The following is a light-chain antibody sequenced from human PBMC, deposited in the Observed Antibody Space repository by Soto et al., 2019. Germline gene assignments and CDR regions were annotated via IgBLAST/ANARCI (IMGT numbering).Light chain of an antibody. J-gene: IGKJ4*01. CDR3: QQYSKSPLT. CDR2: GAS. Sequence: EIVLTQSPGTLSLSAGERATLSCRASQSVTISYLAWYQQKPGQAPRLLIYGASSRATGIPDRFSGRGSERLFTLTNSRMEPDDFAVYYYQQYSKSPLTCGGGTKVEIK. V-gene: IGKV3-20*01. CDR1: QSVTISY.